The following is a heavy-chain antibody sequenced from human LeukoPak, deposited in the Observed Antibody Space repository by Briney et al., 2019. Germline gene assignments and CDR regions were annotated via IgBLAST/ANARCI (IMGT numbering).Heavy chain of an antibody. CDR1: GGSISSGVYY. CDR3: ARDRSGYDYVDY. J-gene: IGHJ4*02. V-gene: IGHV4-31*03. CDR2: IYYSGST. D-gene: IGHD5-12*01. Sequence: KPSQTLSLTCTVSGGSISSGVYYWSWIRQHPGKGLEWIGYIYYSGSTYSNPSLKSRVTMSVDTSKNQFSLRLSSVTAADTAVYYCARDRSGYDYVDYWGQGTLVTVSS.